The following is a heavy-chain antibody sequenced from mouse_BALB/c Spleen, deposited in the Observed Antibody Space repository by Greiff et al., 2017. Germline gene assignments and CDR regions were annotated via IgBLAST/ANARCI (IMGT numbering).Heavy chain of an antibody. Sequence: EVKLMESGGDLVKPGGSLKLSCAASGFTFSSYTMSWVRQTPEKRLEWVATISSGGSYTYYPDSVKGRFTISRDNAKNTLYLQMSSLKSEDTAMYYCTRDEGWGQGTSVTVSS. J-gene: IGHJ4*01. V-gene: IGHV5-6-4*01. CDR1: GFTFSSYT. CDR3: TRDEG. CDR2: ISSGGSYT.